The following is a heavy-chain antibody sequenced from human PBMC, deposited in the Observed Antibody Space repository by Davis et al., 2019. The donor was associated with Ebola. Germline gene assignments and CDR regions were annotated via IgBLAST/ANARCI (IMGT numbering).Heavy chain of an antibody. V-gene: IGHV3-11*04. CDR2: ISGASTT. Sequence: GESLKISCAASGFTFSDYYMSWIRQAPGKGLEWISYISGASTTYYADSVKGRFTISRDNARNSLYLQMNSLRGEDTAVYYCARRMTTATLDFWGQGTLVTVSS. CDR3: ARRMTTATLDF. CDR1: GFTFSDYY. J-gene: IGHJ4*02. D-gene: IGHD4-17*01.